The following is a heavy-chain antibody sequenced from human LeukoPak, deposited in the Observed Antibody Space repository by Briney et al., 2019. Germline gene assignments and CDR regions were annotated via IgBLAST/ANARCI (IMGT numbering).Heavy chain of an antibody. J-gene: IGHJ4*02. D-gene: IGHD4-23*01. V-gene: IGHV3-23*01. CDR2: ISGNGGST. CDR1: GFIFSTYA. Sequence: GASLRLSCAASGFIFSTYAMSWVRQVPGKGLEWVSVISGNGGSTYYADSVKGRFTISRDNSKNTLYLQMASLRAEDTAVYYCAKCLGDGGNYYFDYWGQGTLVTVSS. CDR3: AKCLGDGGNYYFDY.